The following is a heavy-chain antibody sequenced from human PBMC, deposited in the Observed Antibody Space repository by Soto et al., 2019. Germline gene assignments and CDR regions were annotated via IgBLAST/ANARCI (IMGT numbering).Heavy chain of an antibody. CDR3: ARAQRIQLWASGMDV. J-gene: IGHJ6*02. CDR1: GGTLSSYV. CDR2: IIPVFGTV. D-gene: IGHD5-18*01. Sequence: SVKVSCKASGGTLSSYVISWVRQAPGQGLEWVGGIIPVFGTVNYAQKFQGRVTVTADESTTTAYMELRSLRSEDAAVYYCARAQRIQLWASGMDVWGQGTTVTAP. V-gene: IGHV1-69*13.